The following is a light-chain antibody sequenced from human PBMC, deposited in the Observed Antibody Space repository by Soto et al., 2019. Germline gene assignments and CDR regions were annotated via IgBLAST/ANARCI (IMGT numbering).Light chain of an antibody. Sequence: EIVLTQSPGTLSLSPGERATLSCRASQSVSISHLAWYQQKPGQAPRLLIYGASSRATGIPDRFSGSGSGTDFTLTISRLEPEDFAVYYCQQYGGSPPTFGQGTKVDI. V-gene: IGKV3-20*01. CDR3: QQYGGSPPT. J-gene: IGKJ1*01. CDR2: GAS. CDR1: QSVSISH.